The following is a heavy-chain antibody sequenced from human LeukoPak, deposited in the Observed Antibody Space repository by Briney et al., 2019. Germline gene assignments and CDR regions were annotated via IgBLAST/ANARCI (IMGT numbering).Heavy chain of an antibody. CDR2: ITGSGGST. CDR1: GFTFSSYA. Sequence: GSLRLSCAASGFTFSSYAMSWVRQAPGKGVVGCSAITGSGGSTYYADSVKGRFTISRDNSKNTLYLQMNSLRAEDTAVYYCAKDLRIAARRGNFDYWGQGTQVTVSS. J-gene: IGHJ4*02. CDR3: AKDLRIAARRGNFDY. D-gene: IGHD6-6*01. V-gene: IGHV3-23*01.